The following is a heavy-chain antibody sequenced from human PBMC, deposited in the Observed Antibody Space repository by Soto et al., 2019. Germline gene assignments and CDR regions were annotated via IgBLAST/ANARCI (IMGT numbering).Heavy chain of an antibody. J-gene: IGHJ4*02. V-gene: IGHV4-30-2*02. Sequence: SETLSLTCTVSGGSINSGVYSWNWIRQAPGKGLEWLGYIYHSGKTFYNPALTGRVSMSLDTSKNQFSLTLNSVTAADTGLYFCALGGYNYGRPLDFWGQGTLVTVS. CDR3: ALGGYNYGRPLDF. D-gene: IGHD5-18*01. CDR1: GGSINSGVYS. CDR2: IYHSGKT.